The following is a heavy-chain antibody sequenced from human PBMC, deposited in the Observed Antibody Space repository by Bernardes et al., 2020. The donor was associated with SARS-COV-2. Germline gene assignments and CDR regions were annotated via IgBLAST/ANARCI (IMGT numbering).Heavy chain of an antibody. Sequence: ASVKVSCKASGYTFTGYYMHWVRQAPGQGLEGMGWINPNSGGTNYAQKFQGRVTMTRDTSISTAYMALSRLRSDDTAVYYCANYCSGGSCYSGWFDPWGQGTLVTVSS. D-gene: IGHD2-15*01. CDR2: INPNSGGT. CDR1: GYTFTGYY. CDR3: ANYCSGGSCYSGWFDP. V-gene: IGHV1-2*02. J-gene: IGHJ5*02.